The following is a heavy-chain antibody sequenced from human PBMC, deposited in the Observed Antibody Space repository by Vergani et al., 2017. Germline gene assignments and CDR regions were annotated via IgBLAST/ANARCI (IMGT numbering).Heavy chain of an antibody. J-gene: IGHJ4*02. CDR2: ISYSGSRST. CDR3: ARYPGCSGGSCYSADY. CDR1: GGSISRYY. Sequence: QVQLQQWGAGLLKPSETLSLTCAVYGGSISRYYWSWLRQPPGQGLECLGYISYSGSRSTNYNPSLKSRVTISMDTSQNQFSLELYSVTAADTAVYYCARYPGCSGGSCYSADYWGQGILVTVSS. D-gene: IGHD2-15*01. V-gene: IGHV4-34*11.